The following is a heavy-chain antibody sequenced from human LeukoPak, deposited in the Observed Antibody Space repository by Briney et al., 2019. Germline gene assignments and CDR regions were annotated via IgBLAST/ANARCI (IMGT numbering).Heavy chain of an antibody. CDR3: ARRNYDHIWGNYGSLYYFDY. J-gene: IGHJ4*02. CDR2: ISAYNGNT. CDR1: GYTFTSYD. V-gene: IGHV1-18*01. Sequence: GASVKVSCKASGYTFTSYDISWVRQAPGQGLEWMGWISAYNGNTDYAQKFQGRVTMTTDTSTSTAYMELRSLRSDDTAVYYCARRNYDHIWGNYGSLYYFDYWGQGTLVTVSS. D-gene: IGHD3-16*01.